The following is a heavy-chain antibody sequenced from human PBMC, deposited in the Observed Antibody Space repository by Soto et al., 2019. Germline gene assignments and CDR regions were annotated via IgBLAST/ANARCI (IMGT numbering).Heavy chain of an antibody. J-gene: IGHJ6*02. Sequence: EVQLVESGGGLVQPGGSLRLSCAASGFTFSSYWMHWVRQAPGKGLVWVSRINSDGSGTSYADSVKGRFTISRDNAKNTVYLQMNSLRAEDTAVYYCASPYMYSSGLYFYGMDVWGQGTTVTVSS. V-gene: IGHV3-74*01. CDR3: ASPYMYSSGLYFYGMDV. D-gene: IGHD6-19*01. CDR2: INSDGSGT. CDR1: GFTFSSYW.